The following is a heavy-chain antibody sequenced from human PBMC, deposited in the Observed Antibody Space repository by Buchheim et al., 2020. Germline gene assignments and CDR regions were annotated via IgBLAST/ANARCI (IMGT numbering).Heavy chain of an antibody. CDR2: IYYSGST. D-gene: IGHD6-13*01. Sequence: QLQLQESGPGLVKPSETLSLTCTVSGGSISSSSYCWGWIRQPPGKGLEWIGSIYYSGSTYYNPSLKSRVTISVDTSKNQFSLKLSSVTAADTAVYYCARISSWYYYYYGMDVWGQGTT. J-gene: IGHJ6*02. CDR3: ARISSWYYYYYGMDV. CDR1: GGSISSSSYC. V-gene: IGHV4-39*01.